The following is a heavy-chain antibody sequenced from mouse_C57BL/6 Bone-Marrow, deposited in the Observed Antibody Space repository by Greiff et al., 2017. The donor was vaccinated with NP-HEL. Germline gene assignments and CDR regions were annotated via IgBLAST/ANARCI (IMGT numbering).Heavy chain of an antibody. CDR2: ISSGGDYI. D-gene: IGHD1-1*01. Sequence: EVKLVESGEGLVKPGGSLKLSCAASGFTFSSYAMSWVRQTPEKRLEWVAYISSGGDYIYYADTVKGRFTISRDNARNTLYLQMSSLKSEDTAMYYCTRDPAVVATRYFDVWGTGTTVTVSS. CDR1: GFTFSSYA. CDR3: TRDPAVVATRYFDV. V-gene: IGHV5-9-1*02. J-gene: IGHJ1*03.